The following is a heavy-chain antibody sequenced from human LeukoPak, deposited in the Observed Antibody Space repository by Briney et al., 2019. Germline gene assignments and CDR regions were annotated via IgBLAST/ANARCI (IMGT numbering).Heavy chain of an antibody. CDR2: INSDGSST. D-gene: IGHD3-22*01. J-gene: IGHJ4*02. CDR3: ARLKGSYYDSSGKKGFDY. Sequence: GGSLRLSCAASGFTFSSYWMHWVRQTPGKGLVWVSRINSDGSSTSYADSVKGRFTISRDNAKNTLYLQMNSLRAEDTAVYYCARLKGSYYDSSGKKGFDYWGQGTLVTVSS. CDR1: GFTFSSYW. V-gene: IGHV3-74*01.